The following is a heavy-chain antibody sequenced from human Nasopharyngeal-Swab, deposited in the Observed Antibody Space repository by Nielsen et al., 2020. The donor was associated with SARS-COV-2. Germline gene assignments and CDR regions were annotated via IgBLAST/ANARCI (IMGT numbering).Heavy chain of an antibody. V-gene: IGHV3-74*01. CDR1: GFTFSSHW. Sequence: GESLKISCAASGFTFSSHWMHWVRQPPGKGLVWVSRIDSDGGATTYADSVKGRFTISRDNAKNTLYLQMNSLRAEDTAVYYCTRGGRIAPPVPASWCQGTLVTVSS. J-gene: IGHJ5*02. CDR2: IDSDGGAT. CDR3: TRGGRIAPPVPAS. D-gene: IGHD2-21*01.